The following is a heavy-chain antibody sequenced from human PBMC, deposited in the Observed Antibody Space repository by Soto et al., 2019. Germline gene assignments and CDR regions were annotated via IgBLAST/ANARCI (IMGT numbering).Heavy chain of an antibody. CDR2: IYYSGST. D-gene: IGHD3-3*01. CDR3: AGATTYYDFWSGYFPTPPHGPWSAFDP. V-gene: IGHV4-39*01. CDR1: GGSISSSSYY. J-gene: IGHJ5*02. Sequence: SETLSLTCTVSGGSISSSSYYWGWIRQPPGKGLEWIGSIYYSGSTYYNPSLKSRVPISVDTSKNQFSLKLSSVTAADTAVYYCAGATTYYDFWSGYFPTPPHGPWSAFDPWGQGTLGTVSS.